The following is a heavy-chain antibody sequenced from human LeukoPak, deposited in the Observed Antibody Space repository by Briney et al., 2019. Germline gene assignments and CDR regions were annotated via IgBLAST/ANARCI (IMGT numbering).Heavy chain of an antibody. J-gene: IGHJ4*02. V-gene: IGHV1-69*05. CDR1: GGTFSSYA. Sequence: SVKVSCKASGGTFSSYAISWVRQAPGQGLEWMGGIIPIFGTANYAQKFQGRVTITTDESTSTAYMELSSLRSENTAVYYCARGGSVGYYYDSSGYYYMDYWGQGTLVTVSS. CDR3: ARGGSVGYYYDSSGYYYMDY. D-gene: IGHD3-22*01. CDR2: IIPIFGTA.